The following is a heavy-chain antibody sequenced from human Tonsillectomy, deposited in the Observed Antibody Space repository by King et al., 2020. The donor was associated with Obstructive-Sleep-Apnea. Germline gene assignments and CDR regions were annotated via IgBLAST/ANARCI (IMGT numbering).Heavy chain of an antibody. CDR1: GYTFTKYG. D-gene: IGHD6-13*01. J-gene: IGHJ4*02. Sequence: QLVQSGAEVKKPGASVKVSCKASGYTFTKYGISWVRQAPGQGLEWVGWVSGYDGNTNYAQKMQGRVSMTTDTSSGTAYMELRSLRSDDTAVYYCARDNSSSSSDYWGQGTLVTVSP. CDR2: VSGYDGNT. V-gene: IGHV1-18*01. CDR3: ARDNSSSSSDY.